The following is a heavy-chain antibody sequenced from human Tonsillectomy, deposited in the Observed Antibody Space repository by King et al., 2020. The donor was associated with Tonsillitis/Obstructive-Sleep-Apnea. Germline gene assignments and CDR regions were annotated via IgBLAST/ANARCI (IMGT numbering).Heavy chain of an antibody. CDR2: ISYDGSNK. Sequence: VQLVESGGGVVQPGRSLRLSCAASGFSFSTFAIHWVRQAPGKGLEWVAVISYDGSNKYYADSVKGRFTISRDNSKNTLDLKMNRLRRENTAVYYCAGEGIYDSGGCPDACEVWGHRAMGTVSS. CDR1: GFSFSTFA. CDR3: AGEGIYDSGGCPDACEV. D-gene: IGHD3-22*01. J-gene: IGHJ3*01. V-gene: IGHV3-30*04.